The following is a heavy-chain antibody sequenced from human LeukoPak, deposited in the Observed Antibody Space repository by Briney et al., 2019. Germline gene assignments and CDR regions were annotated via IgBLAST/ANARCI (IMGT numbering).Heavy chain of an antibody. CDR3: VRDNDYVPAY. J-gene: IGHJ4*02. CDR1: GYTFTSYG. V-gene: IGHV1-18*01. Sequence: ASVKVSCKASGYTFTSYGISWVRQAPGQGLEWMAWISTSNGNTNFAQKFQGRVTMTTDTSTSTAYMELRSLRSDDTVVYYCVRDNDYVPAYWGQGTLVIVSS. CDR2: ISTSNGNT. D-gene: IGHD4-17*01.